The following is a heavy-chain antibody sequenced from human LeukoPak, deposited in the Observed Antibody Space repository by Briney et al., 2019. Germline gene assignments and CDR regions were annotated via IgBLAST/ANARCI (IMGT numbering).Heavy chain of an antibody. CDR3: ARDGPKVRGVVGSALDI. D-gene: IGHD3-10*01. Sequence: PGGSLRLSCAASGFTFSSYWMHWVRQVPGKGLAWVSRINSEGSSTSYADSVKGRFTISRDNAGNTLYLQMNSLRAEDTAVYYCARDGPKVRGVVGSALDIWGQGTMVTVSS. CDR1: GFTFSSYW. V-gene: IGHV3-74*01. J-gene: IGHJ3*02. CDR2: INSEGSST.